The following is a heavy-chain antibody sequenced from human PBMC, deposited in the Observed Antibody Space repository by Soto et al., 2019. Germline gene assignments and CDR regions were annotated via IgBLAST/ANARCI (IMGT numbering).Heavy chain of an antibody. D-gene: IGHD4-4*01. V-gene: IGHV3-7*01. CDR3: VRGGSNYAS. Sequence: DVQLVESGGALVQPGRSLRLSCAASGFTFDDYAMHWVRQAPGKGLEWVARIKPDESEKKYADSVKGRFSISRDNAKNSMYLQMDSLRGEDTAVYYCVRGGSNYASWGQGTLVTVSS. CDR1: GFTFDDYA. J-gene: IGHJ5*02. CDR2: IKPDESEK.